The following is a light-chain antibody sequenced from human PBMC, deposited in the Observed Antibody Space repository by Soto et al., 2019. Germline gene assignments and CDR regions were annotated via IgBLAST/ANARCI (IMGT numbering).Light chain of an antibody. CDR1: QSVSFY. CDR3: QQRNDWPPAT. Sequence: VLTQSPATLSLSPGERATLSCRASQSVSFYLARYQQEPGQAPRPPIYDTSKRAPGIPARFSGSGSGTDFTLTITSVEPEDFAVYYCQQRNDWPPATFGGGTKVEIK. CDR2: DTS. J-gene: IGKJ4*01. V-gene: IGKV3-11*01.